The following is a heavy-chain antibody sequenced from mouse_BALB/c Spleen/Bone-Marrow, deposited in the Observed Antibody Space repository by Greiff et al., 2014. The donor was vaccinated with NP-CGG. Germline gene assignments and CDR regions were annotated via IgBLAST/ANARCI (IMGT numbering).Heavy chain of an antibody. D-gene: IGHD1-3*01. V-gene: IGHV14-3*02. CDR1: GFPLIYSY. CDR3: ARSPGEVNY. CDR2: IYPANGNT. Sequence: EFPLPQSGAALVQPGASVQLSCTASGFPLIYSYIHWVKRRPEQGLEWIGRIYPANGNTNYDPKFQGKATITADTSSNTAYLHLNSLTSEDTAVYYCARSPGEVNYWGQGTLVTVSA. J-gene: IGHJ3*01.